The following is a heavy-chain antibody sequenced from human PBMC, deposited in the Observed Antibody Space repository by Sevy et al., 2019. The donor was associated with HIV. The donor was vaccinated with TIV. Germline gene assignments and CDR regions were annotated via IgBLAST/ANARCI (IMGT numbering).Heavy chain of an antibody. CDR1: GGSISSYY. D-gene: IGHD3-3*01. V-gene: IGHV4-4*07. CDR2: IYTSGST. Sequence: SETLSLTCTVSGGSISSYYWSWIRQPAGKGLEWIGRIYTSGSTNYNPSLKSRVTMSVDTSKNHFSLKLSSVTAADTAVYYCARDGGPPITIFGVDGYYFDYWGQGTLVTVSS. J-gene: IGHJ4*02. CDR3: ARDGGPPITIFGVDGYYFDY.